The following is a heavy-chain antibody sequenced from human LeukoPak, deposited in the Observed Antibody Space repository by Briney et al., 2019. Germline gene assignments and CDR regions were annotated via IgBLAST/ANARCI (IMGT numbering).Heavy chain of an antibody. CDR2: IYHSGST. Sequence: LETLSLTCTVSGGSISSYYWSWIRQPPGKGLEWIGYIYHSGSTNYNPSLKSRVTISVDTSKNQFSLKLSSVTAADTAVYYCARDRRYSISWINWFDPWGQGTLVTVSS. CDR1: GGSISSYY. V-gene: IGHV4-59*01. J-gene: IGHJ5*02. D-gene: IGHD6-13*01. CDR3: ARDRRYSISWINWFDP.